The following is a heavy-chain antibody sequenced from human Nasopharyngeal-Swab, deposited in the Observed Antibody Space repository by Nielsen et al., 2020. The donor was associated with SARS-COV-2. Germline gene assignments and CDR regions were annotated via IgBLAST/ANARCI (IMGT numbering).Heavy chain of an antibody. V-gene: IGHV3-21*01. CDR2: ISSSSSYI. J-gene: IGHJ4*02. CDR3: ARSITFGGVIAERHFDY. D-gene: IGHD3-16*02. Sequence: VRQAPGKGREWVSSISSSSSYIYYADSVKGRFTISRDNAKNSLYLQMNSLRAEDTAVYFCARSITFGGVIAERHFDYWGQGTLVTVSS.